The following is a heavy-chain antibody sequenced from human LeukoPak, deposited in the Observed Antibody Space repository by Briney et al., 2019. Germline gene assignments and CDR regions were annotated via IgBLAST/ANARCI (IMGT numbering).Heavy chain of an antibody. J-gene: IGHJ4*02. D-gene: IGHD3-3*02. CDR3: ARDLRAAFKYYFDY. CDR2: INPNSGGT. V-gene: IGHV1-2*02. CDR1: GYTFTGYY. Sequence: ASVTVSCKASGYTFTGYYMHWVRQAPGQGLEWMGWINPNSGGTNYAQKFQGRVTMTRDTSISTAYMELSRLRSDDTAVYYCARDLRAAFKYYFDYWGQGTLVTVSS.